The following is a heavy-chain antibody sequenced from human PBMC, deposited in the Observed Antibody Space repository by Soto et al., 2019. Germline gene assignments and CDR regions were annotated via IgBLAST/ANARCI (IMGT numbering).Heavy chain of an antibody. CDR2: INPSGGST. J-gene: IGHJ4*02. CDR3: ARDRGSELLWFGELLEPYYFDY. D-gene: IGHD3-10*01. V-gene: IGHV1-46*01. CDR1: GYTFTDYY. Sequence: ASVKVSCKASGYTFTDYYIQWVRQAPGQGLEWMGMINPSGGSTDYAQKFQGRVTMTTDTSTSTAYMELRSLRSDDTAVYYCARDRGSELLWFGELLEPYYFDYWGQGTLVTVSS.